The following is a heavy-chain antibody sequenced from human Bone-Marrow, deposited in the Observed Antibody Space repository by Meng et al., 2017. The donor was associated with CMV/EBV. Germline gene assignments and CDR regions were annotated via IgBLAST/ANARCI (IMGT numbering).Heavy chain of an antibody. Sequence: ATEFSFSRYTAHWVRQAPGKGLECVAIIWNDGHNKYYAASVKDRFTISRDSSKSTLYLEMNSLRAEDTAVYYCAKGEGYNYGYLTYWGQGTLVTVSS. J-gene: IGHJ4*02. CDR1: EFSFSRYT. V-gene: IGHV3-33*06. CDR2: IWNDGHNK. D-gene: IGHD5-18*01. CDR3: AKGEGYNYGYLTY.